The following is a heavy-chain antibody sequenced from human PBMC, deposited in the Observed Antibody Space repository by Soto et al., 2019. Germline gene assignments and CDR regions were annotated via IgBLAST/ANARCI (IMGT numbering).Heavy chain of an antibody. CDR2: IFYSGST. D-gene: IGHD4-17*01. CDR1: GVSLSSSNW. CDR3: VHHGGDPYYHDF. V-gene: IGHV4-4*02. Sequence: SETLSLTCTVSGVSLSSSNWLIWVRPPPGKALEWLGEIFYSGSTKYNPSLNSRVTISADQSKNHLSLRLSSVTAADTAVYYCVHHGGDPYYHDFWGQGIGVTVSS. J-gene: IGHJ4*01.